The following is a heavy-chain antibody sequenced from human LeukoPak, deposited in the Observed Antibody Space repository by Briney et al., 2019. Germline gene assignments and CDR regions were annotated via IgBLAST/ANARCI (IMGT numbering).Heavy chain of an antibody. CDR2: INTDGSST. CDR3: ARGPVAFDI. V-gene: IGHV3-74*01. CDR1: GFTFSTYW. J-gene: IGHJ3*02. Sequence: GGSLRLSCAASGFTFSTYWMHWVRQAPGKGLVWVSRINTDGSSTNYADSVKGRLTISRDNAQNTLFLQMNSLRAEDTAVYYCARGPVAFDIWGQGTMVTVSS.